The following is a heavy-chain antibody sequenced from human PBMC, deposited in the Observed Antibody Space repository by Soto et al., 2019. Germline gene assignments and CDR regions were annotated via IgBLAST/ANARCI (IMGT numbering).Heavy chain of an antibody. Sequence: TLSLTCTVPGGSIRNGDYYWGWIRQPPGKGLEWIGYVYYSGTTYSHPSLNSRVSISVDTSENQFSLRLTSVTAADTAVYYCVTVNLVGAAYYFDYWGPGTLVTVSS. V-gene: IGHV4-30-4*01. CDR3: VTVNLVGAAYYFDY. CDR2: VYYSGTT. CDR1: GGSIRNGDYY. D-gene: IGHD1-26*01. J-gene: IGHJ4*02.